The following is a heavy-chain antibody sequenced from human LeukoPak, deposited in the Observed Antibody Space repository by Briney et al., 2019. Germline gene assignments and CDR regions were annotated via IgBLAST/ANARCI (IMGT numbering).Heavy chain of an antibody. CDR2: IDPGDSYA. D-gene: IGHD6-13*01. CDR1: GFTFITYY. CDR3: ARLKPMGGSSWYFDY. V-gene: IGHV5-10-1*01. J-gene: IGHJ4*02. Sequence: GESLKISCKGSGFTFITYYITLVRQMPGKGLEWMGRIDPGDSYANYSPSFQGHVNISADKSLSTAYLQWSCLKASDTAIYYCARLKPMGGSSWYFDYWGQGTLVTVSS.